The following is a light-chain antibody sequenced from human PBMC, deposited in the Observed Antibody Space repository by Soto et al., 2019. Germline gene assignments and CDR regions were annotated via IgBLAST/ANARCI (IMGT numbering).Light chain of an antibody. CDR1: QSISSW. J-gene: IGKJ5*01. CDR2: KSS. CDR3: QQYNSYSSIT. V-gene: IGKV1-5*03. Sequence: DIQMTQSPSMLSAFVGDRVTITCRASQSISSWLAWYQQKPGKATKLLIYKSSSLQSGVPSRFSGSGSGTEFTLTISSLQPDDFATYYCQQYNSYSSITFGQGTRLEIK.